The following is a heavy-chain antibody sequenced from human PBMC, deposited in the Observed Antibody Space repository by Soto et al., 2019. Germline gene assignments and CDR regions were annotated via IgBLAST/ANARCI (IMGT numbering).Heavy chain of an antibody. CDR2: IRTKADNYAT. D-gene: IGHD6-6*01. CDR1: GFSLSVSY. V-gene: IGHV3-73*02. CDR3: KGSSSVDY. Sequence: EVQLVESGGGLVKPGGSLKLSCTAAGFSLSVSYIHWVRQAPGRGLEWVARIRTKADNYATAYAASVEGRFTISRDESKNMVYLQMNSLKMDDTAVYYCKGSSSVDYWGQGTLVTVSS. J-gene: IGHJ4*02.